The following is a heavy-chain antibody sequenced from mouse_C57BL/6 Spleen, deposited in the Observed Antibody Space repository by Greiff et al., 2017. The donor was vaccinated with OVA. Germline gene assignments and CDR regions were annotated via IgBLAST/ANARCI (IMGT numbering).Heavy chain of an antibody. J-gene: IGHJ4*01. CDR3: ARRGGNYLYAMDY. CDR2: IDPSDSET. Sequence: QVQLQQPGAELVRPGSSVKLSCKASGYTFTSYWMHWVKQRPIQGLEWIGNIDPSDSETHYNQKFKDKATLTVDKSSSTAYMQLSSLTSEDSAVYYCARRGGNYLYAMDYWGQGTSVTVSS. V-gene: IGHV1-52*01. CDR1: GYTFTSYW. D-gene: IGHD2-1*01.